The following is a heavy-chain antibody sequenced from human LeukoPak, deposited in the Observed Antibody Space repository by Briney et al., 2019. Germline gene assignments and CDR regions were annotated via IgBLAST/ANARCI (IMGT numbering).Heavy chain of an antibody. CDR3: ARQGFWSGYYRYGFDY. Sequence: ASVKASCKASGYTFTGYYMHWVRQAPGQGLEWMGWINPNSGGTNYAQKFQGRVTMTRDTSISTAYMELSRLRSDDTAVYYCARQGFWSGYYRYGFDYWGQGTLVTVSS. CDR2: INPNSGGT. V-gene: IGHV1-2*02. CDR1: GYTFTGYY. J-gene: IGHJ4*02. D-gene: IGHD3-3*01.